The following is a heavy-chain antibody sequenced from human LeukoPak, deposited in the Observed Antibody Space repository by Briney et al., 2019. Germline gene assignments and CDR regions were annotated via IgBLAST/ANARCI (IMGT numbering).Heavy chain of an antibody. D-gene: IGHD3-22*01. CDR2: INPNSGGT. CDR3: ARSSGYYYYYGMDV. CDR1: GYTFTGYY. J-gene: IGHJ6*02. Sequence: GASVKVSCKASGYTFTGYYMHWVRQAPGQGLEWMGWINPNSGGTKYAQRVQGRVTMTRDTSISTAYMELSGLRSDDTAMYYCARSSGYYYYYGMDVWGQGTTVTVSS. V-gene: IGHV1-2*02.